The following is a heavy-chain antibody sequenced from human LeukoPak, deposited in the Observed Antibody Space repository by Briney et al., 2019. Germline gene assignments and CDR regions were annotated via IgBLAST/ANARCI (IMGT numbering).Heavy chain of an antibody. CDR3: ARGSGNYYGMDV. V-gene: IGHV4-30-2*01. D-gene: IGHD2-15*01. Sequence: PSETLSLTCAVSGGSLSSGGYSWSWLRQPPGTGLEWIGYIYHSGSSYYNPSLKSRVTISVDRSKNQFSLKLSSVTAADTAVYYCARGSGNYYGMDVWGQGTTVTVSS. CDR2: IYHSGSS. CDR1: GGSLSSGGYS. J-gene: IGHJ6*02.